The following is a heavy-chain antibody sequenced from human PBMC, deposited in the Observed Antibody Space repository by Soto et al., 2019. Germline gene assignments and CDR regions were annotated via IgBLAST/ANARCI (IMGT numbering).Heavy chain of an antibody. CDR2: IIPSLVIA. D-gene: IGHD2-2*02. CDR1: GGTFSSYT. CDR3: AQINTRHDCGMDV. V-gene: IGHV1-69*02. Sequence: QVQLVQSGAGVKKPGSSVKVSCKASGGTFSSYTISWVRQAPGQGLEWMGRIIPSLVIANYAQKFQGRVTITADKSTSTAYMELRSLRSEDTAVYYCAQINTRHDCGMDVWGQGTTVTVSS. J-gene: IGHJ6*02.